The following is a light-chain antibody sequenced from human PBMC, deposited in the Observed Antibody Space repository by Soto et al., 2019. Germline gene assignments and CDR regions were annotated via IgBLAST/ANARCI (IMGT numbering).Light chain of an antibody. CDR3: AAWDDSLSGVV. Sequence: QSVLTQPPSASGTPGQRVTISCSGSSSNIGSNYVYWYQQLPGTAPKLLIYRNTQRPSGVPDRFSGSKSGTSASLAISGLRSEDEADDYCAAWDDSLSGVVFGGGTKLTVL. CDR2: RNT. J-gene: IGLJ2*01. V-gene: IGLV1-47*01. CDR1: SSNIGSNY.